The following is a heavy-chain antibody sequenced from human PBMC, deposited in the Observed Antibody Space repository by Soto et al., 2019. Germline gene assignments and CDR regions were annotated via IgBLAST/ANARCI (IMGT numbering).Heavy chain of an antibody. CDR1: GYTFTSHG. Sequence: QVQLVQSGAEVKKPGASVKVSCKASGYTFTSHGISWVRQAPGQGLEWMGWISANNGDTNYAQKFQGRVTVTTDTATSRGYMELRSLRPGYAAAYYSARRVRGSNIDYSSYIDAWGIWTTATVSS. J-gene: IGHJ6*03. CDR3: ARRVRGSNIDYSSYIDA. V-gene: IGHV1-18*01. CDR2: ISANNGDT. D-gene: IGHD3-10*01.